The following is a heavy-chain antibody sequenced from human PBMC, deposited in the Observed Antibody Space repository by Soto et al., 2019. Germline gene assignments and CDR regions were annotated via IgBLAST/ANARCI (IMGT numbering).Heavy chain of an antibody. V-gene: IGHV1-3*01. J-gene: IGHJ4*02. Sequence: ASVKVSCKAYGYTFTSYAMHWVRQAPGQRLEWMGWINAGNGNRKYSQKFQGRVTITRDTSASTAYMELSSLRSEDTDVYYCARDVGGNDYWGQGTLVTVSS. D-gene: IGHD2-15*01. CDR3: ARDVGGNDY. CDR1: GYTFTSYA. CDR2: INAGNGNR.